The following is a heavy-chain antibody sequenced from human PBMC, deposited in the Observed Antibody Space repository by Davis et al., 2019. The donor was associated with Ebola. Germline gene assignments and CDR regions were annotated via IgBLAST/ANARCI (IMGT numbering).Heavy chain of an antibody. CDR2: ISGSGGST. CDR1: GGTFSSYA. Sequence: AASVKVSCKASGGTFSSYAMSWVRQAPGKGLEWVSAISGSGGSTYYADSVKGRFTISRDNSKNTLYLQMNSLRAEDTAVYYCAKHGGQLASDYYYGMDVWGQGTTVTVSS. CDR3: AKHGGQLASDYYYGMDV. V-gene: IGHV3-23*01. J-gene: IGHJ6*02. D-gene: IGHD6-6*01.